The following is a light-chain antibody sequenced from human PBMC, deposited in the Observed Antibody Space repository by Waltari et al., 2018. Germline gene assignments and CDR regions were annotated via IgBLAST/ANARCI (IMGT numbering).Light chain of an antibody. V-gene: IGLV3-10*01. CDR1: ELPRKY. CDR2: EDT. Sequence: YELTQPPSLSVSPGQTARITCSGHELPRKYAYWFQQNSGQAPRLVMYEDTKRPSGIPEGFSGCSSGTVATLTITGAQVDDEADYYCYSSDSTGLRVFGGGTTVVVL. J-gene: IGLJ1*01. CDR3: YSSDSTGLRV.